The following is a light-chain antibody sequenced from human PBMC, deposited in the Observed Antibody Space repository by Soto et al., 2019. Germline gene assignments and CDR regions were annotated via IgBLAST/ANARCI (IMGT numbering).Light chain of an antibody. J-gene: IGLJ1*01. Sequence: QSVLTQPPSASGSPGQSVTISCTGTSSDVGGYNYVSWYQQHPGKAPKLMIHEVSKRPSGVPDRFSGSKSGNTASLTVSGLQAEDEADYCCSSHAGSNPFMVFGTGTKVTVL. V-gene: IGLV2-8*01. CDR1: SSDVGGYNY. CDR3: SSHAGSNPFMV. CDR2: EVS.